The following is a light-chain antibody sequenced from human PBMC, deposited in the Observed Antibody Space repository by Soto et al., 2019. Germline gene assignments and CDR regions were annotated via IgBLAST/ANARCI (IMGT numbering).Light chain of an antibody. CDR2: DAS. V-gene: IGKV3-11*01. J-gene: IGKJ5*01. CDR1: QSISSY. Sequence: EIVLTQSPGTLSLSPGERATLSCRASQSISSYLAWYQQKPGQAPRLLIYDASNRATGIPARFSGSGSGTDFTLTISSLEPEDFAFYYCQQRSNWPPTFGQGTRLEIK. CDR3: QQRSNWPPT.